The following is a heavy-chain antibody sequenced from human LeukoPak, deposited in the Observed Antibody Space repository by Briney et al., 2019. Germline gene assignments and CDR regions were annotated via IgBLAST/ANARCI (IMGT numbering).Heavy chain of an antibody. CDR2: IYTSGGT. D-gene: IGHD4-17*01. CDR1: GGSIDIYY. V-gene: IGHV4-4*07. J-gene: IGHJ5*02. CDR3: ARGPLTVTRGFDP. Sequence: PSETLSLTCTVSGGSIDIYYWSWIRQPAAKGLEWIGRIYTSGGTNYNPSLKTRVTLSVDTSKNQFSLKLSSVTAADTAVYYCARGPLTVTRGFDPWGQGTLVTVSS.